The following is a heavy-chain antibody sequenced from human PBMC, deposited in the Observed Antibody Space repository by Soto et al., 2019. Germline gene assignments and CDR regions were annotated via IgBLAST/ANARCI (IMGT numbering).Heavy chain of an antibody. CDR2: ISWDGGST. V-gene: IGHV3-43*01. CDR3: AKDNGGFSYFDY. CDR1: GFTFDDYT. D-gene: IGHD2-15*01. Sequence: GGSLRLSCAASGFTFDDYTMHWVRQAPGKGLEWVSLISWDGGSTYYADSVKGRFTISRDNSKNSLYLQMNSLRTEDTALYYCAKDNGGFSYFDYWGQGTLVTVSS. J-gene: IGHJ4*02.